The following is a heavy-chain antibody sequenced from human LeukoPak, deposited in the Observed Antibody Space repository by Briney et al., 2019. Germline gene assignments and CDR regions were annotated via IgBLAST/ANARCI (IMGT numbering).Heavy chain of an antibody. CDR2: INAGNGNT. Sequence: ASVKVSSKASGYTFTSYAIHGVRQAPGQRREWMGWINAGNGNTKYSHKFHGRVTITRGTSASTAYMELSSPRCEDTAVYYCARAGYGSGSYFDYWGQGTLVTVSS. CDR1: GYTFTSYA. V-gene: IGHV1-3*01. J-gene: IGHJ4*02. CDR3: ARAGYGSGSYFDY. D-gene: IGHD3-10*01.